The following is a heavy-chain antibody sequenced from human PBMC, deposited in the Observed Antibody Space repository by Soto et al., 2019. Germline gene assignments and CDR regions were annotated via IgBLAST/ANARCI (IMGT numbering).Heavy chain of an antibody. Sequence: ASVKVSCKASGYNFTSYDINWVRQATGQGLEWMGWMNPNSGNTGYAQKFQGRVTMTRNTSISTAYMELSSLRSEDTAVYYCARVTFWSGFYYGMDVWGQGTTVTVSS. CDR2: MNPNSGNT. V-gene: IGHV1-8*01. CDR1: GYNFTSYD. D-gene: IGHD3-3*01. CDR3: ARVTFWSGFYYGMDV. J-gene: IGHJ6*02.